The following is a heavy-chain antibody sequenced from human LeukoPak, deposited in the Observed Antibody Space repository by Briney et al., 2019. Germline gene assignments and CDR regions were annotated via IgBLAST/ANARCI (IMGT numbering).Heavy chain of an antibody. D-gene: IGHD3-10*01. CDR1: GFTFSSYA. Sequence: PGGSLRLSCAASGFTFSSYAMHWVRQAPGKGLEWVAVISYDGSNKYYADSVKGRFTISRDNSKNTLYLQMNSLRAEDTAVYYCATLWFGELSDAFDIWGQGTMVTVSS. V-gene: IGHV3-30-3*01. J-gene: IGHJ3*02. CDR3: ATLWFGELSDAFDI. CDR2: ISYDGSNK.